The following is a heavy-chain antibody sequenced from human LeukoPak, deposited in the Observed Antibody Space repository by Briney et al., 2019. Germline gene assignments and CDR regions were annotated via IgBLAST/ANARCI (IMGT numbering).Heavy chain of an antibody. CDR1: GFTFSSYC. D-gene: IGHD1-14*01. CDR2: INSDGSST. CDR3: ARYNYYYYMDV. J-gene: IGHJ6*03. V-gene: IGHV3-74*01. Sequence: PGGSLRLSCAASGFTFSSYCMHWVRQAPGKGLVWVSRINSDGSSTSYADSVKGRFTISRDNSKNTLYLQMNSLRGEDAAVYYCARYNYYYYMDVWGKGTTVTISS.